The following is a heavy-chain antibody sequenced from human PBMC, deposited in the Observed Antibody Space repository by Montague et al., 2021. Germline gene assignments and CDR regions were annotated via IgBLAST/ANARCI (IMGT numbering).Heavy chain of an antibody. CDR2: IYSSGST. V-gene: IGHV4-31*03. J-gene: IGHJ4*02. D-gene: IGHD4-23*01. Sequence: TLSLTCNVSGGAISSEGYYWSWIRQHPGKGLEWIGYIYSSGSTYYSPSLESRITILVDTSQNQFSLRLTSVTAADTAVYFCASGNDYSGNCFDYWGQGTLVTVSS. CDR3: ASGNDYSGNCFDY. CDR1: GGAISSEGYY.